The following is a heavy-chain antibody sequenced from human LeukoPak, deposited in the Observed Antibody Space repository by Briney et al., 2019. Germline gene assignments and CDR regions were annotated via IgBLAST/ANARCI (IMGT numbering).Heavy chain of an antibody. D-gene: IGHD3-16*01. CDR3: ARASWVSSTDAGR. CDR2: IRGNGDT. J-gene: IGHJ4*02. CDR1: GLSFSSFA. V-gene: IGHV3-23*01. Sequence: GGSLRLSCAASGLSFSSFAMSWVRQGPARGLEWVSSIRGNGDTFYADSVKGRFTLSSDSSTNTVYFQLNNLRVEDTAIYYCARASWVSSTDAGRWGQGTLVTVS.